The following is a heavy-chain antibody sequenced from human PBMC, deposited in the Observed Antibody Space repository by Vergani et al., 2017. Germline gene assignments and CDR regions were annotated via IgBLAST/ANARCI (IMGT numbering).Heavy chain of an antibody. CDR1: GYTFTSYA. CDR3: ARDWDFWSGYYLFDS. D-gene: IGHD3-3*01. CDR2: VNAGNGNT. J-gene: IGHJ4*02. Sequence: QVQLVQSGAEVKKPGASVKVSCKASGYTFTSYAMHWVRQAPGQRLEWMGWVNAGNGNTKYSQKFQGRVTITRDTSASKVYMELSSLRSEDTAVYYCARDWDFWSGYYLFDSWGQGTLVTVSS. V-gene: IGHV1-3*01.